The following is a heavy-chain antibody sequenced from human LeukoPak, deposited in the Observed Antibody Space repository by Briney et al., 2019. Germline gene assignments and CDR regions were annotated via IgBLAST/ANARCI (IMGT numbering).Heavy chain of an antibody. J-gene: IGHJ4*02. V-gene: IGHV5-51*01. Sequence: GESLKISCEGSGYDFSNFWIGWVRQMPGKGLEWMGIVHPGDSDTRYSPSFQGQVTISADKSISTTYLQWSNLETSDTAMYYCVRDGYNRFNYYFDYWGQGTQVTVSS. CDR3: VRDGYNRFNYYFDY. CDR2: VHPGDSDT. D-gene: IGHD5-24*01. CDR1: GYDFSNFW.